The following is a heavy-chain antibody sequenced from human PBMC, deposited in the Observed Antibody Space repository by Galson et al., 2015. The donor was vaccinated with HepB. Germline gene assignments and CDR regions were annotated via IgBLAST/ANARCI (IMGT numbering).Heavy chain of an antibody. V-gene: IGHV1-24*01. CDR2: FDPEDGET. D-gene: IGHD3-22*01. CDR1: GYTLTELS. J-gene: IGHJ3*02. Sequence: VKVSCKVSGYTLTELSMHWVRQAPGKGLEWMGGFDPEDGETIYAQKFQGRVTMTEDTSTDTAYMELSSLRSEDTAVYYCATVGTMIVVVTTKAFDIWGQGTMVTVSS. CDR3: ATVGTMIVVVTTKAFDI.